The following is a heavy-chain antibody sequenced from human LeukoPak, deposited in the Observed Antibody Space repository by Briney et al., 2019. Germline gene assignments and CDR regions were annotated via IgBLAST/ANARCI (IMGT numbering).Heavy chain of an antibody. CDR2: IKNDGSER. CDR1: GFVFRNYF. CDR3: AADRGWRTSGYYLYYFEY. D-gene: IGHD3-3*01. V-gene: IGHV3-7*01. J-gene: IGHJ4*02. Sequence: GGSLRLSCAASGFVFRNYFKSWVRQAPGKGLEWVASIKNDGSERYYVDSVRGRYTISRDNTKNSLFLQMSSLRAEDTAVYYCAADRGWRTSGYYLYYFEYWGQGTLVTFSS.